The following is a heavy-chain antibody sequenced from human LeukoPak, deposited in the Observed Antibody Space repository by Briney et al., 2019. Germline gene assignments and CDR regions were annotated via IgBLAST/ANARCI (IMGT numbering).Heavy chain of an antibody. V-gene: IGHV4-59*01. CDR2: IYYSGST. D-gene: IGHD3-3*01. Sequence: PSETLSLTCTVSGGSISSYYWSLIRQPPGKGLEWIGYIYYSGSTNYNPSLKSRVTISVDTSKNQFSLKLSSVTAADTAVYYCARFGNYDFWSGYIDYWGQGTLVTVSS. CDR1: GGSISSYY. CDR3: ARFGNYDFWSGYIDY. J-gene: IGHJ4*02.